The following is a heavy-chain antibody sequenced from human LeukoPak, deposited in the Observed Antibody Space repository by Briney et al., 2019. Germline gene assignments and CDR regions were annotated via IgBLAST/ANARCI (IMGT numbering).Heavy chain of an antibody. D-gene: IGHD6-19*01. Sequence: SETLSLTCAVYGGCFSGYYWSWIRQPSGKGLEWIGEINHSGSTNYNPSLKSRVTISVDTSKNQFSLKLSSVTAADTAVYYCARGRGWYNYWGQGTLVTVSS. J-gene: IGHJ4*02. CDR1: GGCFSGYY. CDR3: ARGRGWYNY. CDR2: INHSGST. V-gene: IGHV4-34*01.